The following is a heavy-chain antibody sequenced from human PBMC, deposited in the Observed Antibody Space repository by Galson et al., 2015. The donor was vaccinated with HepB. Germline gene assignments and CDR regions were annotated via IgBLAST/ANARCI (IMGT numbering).Heavy chain of an antibody. CDR1: GFMFNNYG. J-gene: IGHJ4*02. Sequence: SLRLSCAASGFMFNNYGMIWIRQAPGKGPDWVAAISYEGSRIYYGDSVKGRFTISRDNSNNMLYLQMDSLRLDDTAVYYCAKGPLYNYVYLDYWGQGTLVTVSS. V-gene: IGHV3-30*18. CDR3: AKGPLYNYVYLDY. D-gene: IGHD5-24*01. CDR2: ISYEGSRI.